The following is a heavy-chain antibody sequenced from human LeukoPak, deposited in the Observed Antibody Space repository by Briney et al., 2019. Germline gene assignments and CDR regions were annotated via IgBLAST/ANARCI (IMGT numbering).Heavy chain of an antibody. D-gene: IGHD6-19*01. J-gene: IGHJ4*02. V-gene: IGHV3-23*01. CDR2: ISGSGGST. CDR1: GFTFSSYA. CDR3: AKKGIAVAGTLAYYFDY. Sequence: QPGGSLRLSCAASGFTFSSYAMSWVRQAPGKGLEWVSAISGSGGSTYYADSVRGRFTISRDNSKNTLYLQMNSLRAEDTAVYYCAKKGIAVAGTLAYYFDYWGQGTLVTVSS.